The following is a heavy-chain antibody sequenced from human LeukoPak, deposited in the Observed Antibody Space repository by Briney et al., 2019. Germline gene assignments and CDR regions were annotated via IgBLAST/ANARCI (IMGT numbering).Heavy chain of an antibody. D-gene: IGHD2-2*01. V-gene: IGHV3-23*01. Sequence: GGSLRLSCAASGFTFSTYWMSWVRQAPGKGLEWVSAISGSGGSTYYADSVKGRFTISRDNSKNTLYLQMNSLRAEDTAVYYCAKLESAWYQRWYFQHWGQGTLVTVSS. CDR3: AKLESAWYQRWYFQH. CDR1: GFTFSTYW. J-gene: IGHJ1*01. CDR2: ISGSGGST.